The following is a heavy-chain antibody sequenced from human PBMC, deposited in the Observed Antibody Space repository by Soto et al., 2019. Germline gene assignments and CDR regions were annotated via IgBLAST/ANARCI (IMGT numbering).Heavy chain of an antibody. J-gene: IGHJ6*01. Sequence: QVQLVQSGAEVKKPGSSVKVSCKTSGGTLRTSAISWVRQAPGHGLEWMGGIMPVFPTPDYAQKFQGRVTITADESTGTAYMELRSLRSEDTAVYYCARDKDRQQLGGNYYYIMDVWGQGTTVTVSS. CDR1: GGTLRTSA. CDR3: ARDKDRQQLGGNYYYIMDV. D-gene: IGHD3-3*02. V-gene: IGHV1-69*12. CDR2: IMPVFPTP.